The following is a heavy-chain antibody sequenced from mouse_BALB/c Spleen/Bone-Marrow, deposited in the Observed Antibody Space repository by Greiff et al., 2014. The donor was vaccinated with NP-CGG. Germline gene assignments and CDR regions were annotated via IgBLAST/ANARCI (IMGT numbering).Heavy chain of an antibody. J-gene: IGHJ1*01. CDR2: IFPGTGTT. D-gene: IGHD1-1*01. V-gene: IGHV1S132*01. CDR1: GYTFTSYW. CDR3: AREGSRLRGYFDV. Sequence: HLVESGAELVKPGASVKLSCKTSGYTFTSYWIQWVKQRPGQGLGWIGEIFPGTGTTYYNEKFKGKATLTLDTSSGTAYMQLSSLTSEDSAVYFCAREGSRLRGYFDVWGAGTTVTVSS.